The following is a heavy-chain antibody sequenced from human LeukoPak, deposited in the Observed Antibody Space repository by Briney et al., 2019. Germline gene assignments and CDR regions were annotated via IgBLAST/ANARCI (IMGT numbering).Heavy chain of an antibody. Sequence: GGSLRLSCAASGFTFSSYSMNWVRQAPGKGLEWVSSISSSSSYIYYADSVKGRFTISRDDAKNLLSLQMISLRAEDTAVYYCTRAGPRSDGYNSDYWGQGTLVTVSS. V-gene: IGHV3-21*01. J-gene: IGHJ4*02. D-gene: IGHD5-24*01. CDR2: ISSSSSYI. CDR1: GFTFSSYS. CDR3: TRAGPRSDGYNSDY.